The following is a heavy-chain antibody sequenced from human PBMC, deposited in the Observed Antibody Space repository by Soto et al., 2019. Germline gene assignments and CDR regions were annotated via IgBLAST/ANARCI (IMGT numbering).Heavy chain of an antibody. Sequence: ASVKVSCKASGGTFSTYTITWVRQAPGQGLEWMGRIIPIIGIINYAQKFQGRVTITADKFTGTAYMELTRLRSDDTAVYYCARGRIIVAGGFDPWGQGTLVTVSS. J-gene: IGHJ5*02. V-gene: IGHV1-69*02. CDR2: IIPIIGII. D-gene: IGHD6-19*01. CDR3: ARGRIIVAGGFDP. CDR1: GGTFSTYT.